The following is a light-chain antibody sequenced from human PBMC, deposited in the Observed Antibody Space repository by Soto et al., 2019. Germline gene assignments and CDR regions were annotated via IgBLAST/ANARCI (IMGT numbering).Light chain of an antibody. Sequence: QAVVTQAPSLTVSPGGTVTLTCASSTGAVNSDYHPNWFQQKPGQAPRSLIYSTGNKPSWTPARFSGSLLGGKAALTLSGVHPDAEAEYYCLLSDAGVPVFGGGTKLTVL. J-gene: IGLJ3*02. CDR2: STG. CDR3: LLSDAGVPV. V-gene: IGLV7-43*01. CDR1: TGAVNSDYH.